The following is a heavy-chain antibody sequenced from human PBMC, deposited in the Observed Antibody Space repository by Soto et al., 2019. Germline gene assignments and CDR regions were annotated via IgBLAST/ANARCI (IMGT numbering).Heavy chain of an antibody. CDR1: GFTFSSYA. D-gene: IGHD2-15*01. CDR3: AKDVAGHHYDYYYMDV. Sequence: EVQLLESGGGLVQPGGSLRLSCAASGFTFSSYAMSWVRQAPGKGLEWVSAISGSGGSTYYADSVKGRFTISRDNSKHTLYLQMNSLRAEDTAVYYCAKDVAGHHYDYYYMDVWGKGTTVTVSS. CDR2: ISGSGGST. V-gene: IGHV3-23*01. J-gene: IGHJ6*03.